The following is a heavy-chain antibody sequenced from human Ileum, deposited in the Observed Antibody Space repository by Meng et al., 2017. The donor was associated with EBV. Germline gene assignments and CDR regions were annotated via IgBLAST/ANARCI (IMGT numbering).Heavy chain of an antibody. D-gene: IGHD6-19*01. V-gene: IGHV1-8*01. CDR2: MNPNRGTT. Sequence: QVLRWQSGAERKKPWAVVKGPCKDSGYTFTSYEMNWVRQGTGQGLEWIGWMNPNRGTTGYAQKFQGRVTMTRNISKSTAYMDLSSLRSEDTAVYYCATGVADFEYWGQGTLVTVSS. CDR3: ATGVADFEY. J-gene: IGHJ4*02. CDR1: GYTFTSYE.